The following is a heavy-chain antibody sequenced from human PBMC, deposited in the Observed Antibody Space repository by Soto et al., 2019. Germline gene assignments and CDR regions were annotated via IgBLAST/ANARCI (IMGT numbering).Heavy chain of an antibody. CDR1: GFTFSSYG. J-gene: IGHJ4*02. Sequence: PVGSLRLSCAASGFTFSSYGMHWVRQAPGKGLEWVAVISYDGSNKYYADSVKGRFTISRDNSKNTLYLQMNSLRAEDTAVYYCAKAQAEYSSGWYDFDYWGQGTLVTVSS. CDR2: ISYDGSNK. D-gene: IGHD6-19*01. CDR3: AKAQAEYSSGWYDFDY. V-gene: IGHV3-30*18.